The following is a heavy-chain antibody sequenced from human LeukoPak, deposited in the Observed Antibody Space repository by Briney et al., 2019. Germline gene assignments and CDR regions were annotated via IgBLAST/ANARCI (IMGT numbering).Heavy chain of an antibody. V-gene: IGHV3-13*04. CDR2: IGTTGDT. D-gene: IGHD1-26*01. Sequence: GGSLRLSCAASGFTFSRYDMHWVRQATGKGLEWVSAIGTTGDTHYPGSVKGRLTISRENAKNSVYLQMSNLRAEDTAVYYCSRGRWELLPFDCWGQGTLVTVSS. J-gene: IGHJ4*02. CDR3: SRGRWELLPFDC. CDR1: GFTFSRYD.